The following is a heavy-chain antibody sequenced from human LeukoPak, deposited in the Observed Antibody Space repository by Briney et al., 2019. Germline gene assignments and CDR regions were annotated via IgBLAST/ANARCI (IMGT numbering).Heavy chain of an antibody. CDR1: GYTFTSYG. V-gene: IGHV1-18*01. CDR2: ISAYNGNT. D-gene: IGHD4-17*01. CDR3: ARDLIGTTVTYPGDP. Sequence: ASVKVSCKASGYTFTSYGISWVRQAPGQGLEWMGWISAYNGNTNYAQKLQGRVTMTTDASTSTAYMELRSLRSDDTAVYYCARDLIGTTVTYPGDPWGQGTLVTVSS. J-gene: IGHJ5*02.